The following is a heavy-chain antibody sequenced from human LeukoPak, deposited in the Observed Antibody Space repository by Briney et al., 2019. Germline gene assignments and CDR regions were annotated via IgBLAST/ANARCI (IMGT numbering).Heavy chain of an antibody. Sequence: GSLRLSCAASGFTFSSYAMSWVRQAPGKGLEWVSAISGSGGSTYYADSVKGRFTISRDNSKNTLYLQMNSLRAEDTAVYYCAKDGAWGVYFEVFDYGGQGPLVPVSS. J-gene: IGHJ4*02. CDR1: GFTFSSYA. CDR3: AKDGAWGVYFEVFDY. CDR2: ISGSGGST. V-gene: IGHV3-23*01. D-gene: IGHD3-3*01.